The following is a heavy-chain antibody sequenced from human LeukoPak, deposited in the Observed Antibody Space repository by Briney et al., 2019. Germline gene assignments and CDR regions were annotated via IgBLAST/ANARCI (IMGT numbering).Heavy chain of an antibody. Sequence: PGGSLRLSCAASGITFSSYAMSWVRQAPGKGLEWVSANSGSGGSTYYADSVKGRFTISRDNSKNTLYLQMNSLRAEDTAVYYCAKGGYIAAAGYYFDYWGQGTLVTVSS. D-gene: IGHD6-13*01. J-gene: IGHJ4*02. CDR1: GITFSSYA. V-gene: IGHV3-23*01. CDR2: NSGSGGST. CDR3: AKGGYIAAAGYYFDY.